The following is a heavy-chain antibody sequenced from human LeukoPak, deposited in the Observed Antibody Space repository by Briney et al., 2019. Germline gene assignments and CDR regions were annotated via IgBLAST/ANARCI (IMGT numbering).Heavy chain of an antibody. CDR2: INHSGST. J-gene: IGHJ4*02. CDR1: GGSFSGYY. V-gene: IGHV4-34*01. CDR3: ARQGMVKGSGSCYYRY. Sequence: PSETLSLTCAVYGGSFSGYYWSWIRQPPGKGLEWIGEINHSGSTNYNPSLKSRVTISVDTSKNQFSLKLSSVTAADTAVYYCARQGMVKGSGSCYYRYWGQGTLVTVSS. D-gene: IGHD3-10*01.